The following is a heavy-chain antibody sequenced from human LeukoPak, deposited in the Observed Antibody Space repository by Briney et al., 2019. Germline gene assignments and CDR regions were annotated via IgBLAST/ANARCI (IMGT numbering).Heavy chain of an antibody. J-gene: IGHJ4*02. CDR1: GFTFSRYR. CDR2: IKPDGSET. CDR3: ARRRKPIDY. V-gene: IGHV3-7*01. Sequence: GGSLRLSCAGSGFTFSRYRMTWVRQAPGKGLEWVATIKPDGSETYYLDSVKGRFTISRDNARDSLYLQMNSLRAEDTAVYYCARRRKPIDYWGQGTLVTVSS.